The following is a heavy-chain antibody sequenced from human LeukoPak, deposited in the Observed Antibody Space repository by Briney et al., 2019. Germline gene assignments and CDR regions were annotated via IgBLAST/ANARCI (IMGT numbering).Heavy chain of an antibody. J-gene: IGHJ4*02. CDR3: ARHEEEDGYNAKTFHH. D-gene: IGHD5-24*01. CDR1: GGSISGSNYY. V-gene: IGHV4-39*01. Sequence: PSETLSLTCTVSGGSISGSNYYWGWIRQPPGMGLEWIGSIYYSGGTYYNPSLKSRVTISVDTSKNQFSLRLSSVTAADTAVYYCARHEEEDGYNAKTFHHWGQGTLVTVSS. CDR2: IYYSGGT.